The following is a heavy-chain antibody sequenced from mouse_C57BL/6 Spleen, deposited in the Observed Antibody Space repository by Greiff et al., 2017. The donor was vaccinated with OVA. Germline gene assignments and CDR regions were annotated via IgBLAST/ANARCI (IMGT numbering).Heavy chain of an antibody. J-gene: IGHJ2*01. CDR3: ARLHYGNYFDY. V-gene: IGHV1-20*01. CDR2: INPYNGDT. CDR1: GYSFTGYF. Sequence: VQLKQSGPELVKPGDSVKISCKASGYSFTGYFMNWVMQSHGKSLEWIGRINPYNGDTFYNQKFKGKATLTVDKSSSTAHMELRSLTSEDSAVYYCARLHYGNYFDYWGQGTTLTVSS. D-gene: IGHD2-1*01.